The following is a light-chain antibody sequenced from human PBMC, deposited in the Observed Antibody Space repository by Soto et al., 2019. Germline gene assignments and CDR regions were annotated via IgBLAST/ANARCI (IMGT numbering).Light chain of an antibody. CDR1: QSVSSN. V-gene: IGKV3-15*01. J-gene: IGKJ4*01. CDR2: GAS. CDR3: QQYGGSPT. Sequence: EIVMTQSPATLSVSPGERATLSCRVSQSVSSNLAWYQHKPGQAPRLLIYGASTRANGIPARFSGSGSETEFTLTISSLQSEDFAVYYCQQYGGSPTFGGGTKVDIK.